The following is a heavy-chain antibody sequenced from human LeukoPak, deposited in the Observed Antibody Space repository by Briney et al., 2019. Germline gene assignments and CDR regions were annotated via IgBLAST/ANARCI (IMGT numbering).Heavy chain of an antibody. CDR2: IYYSGST. CDR1: GGSISSYY. V-gene: IGHV4-59*08. CDR3: ATNTAMVGLYYYGMDV. D-gene: IGHD5-18*01. Sequence: SETLSLTCNVSGGSISSYYWSWIRQPPGKGLEWIGYIYYSGSTNYNPSLKSRVTISVDTSKNQFSLKLSSVTAADTAVYYCATNTAMVGLYYYGMDVWGQGATVTVSS. J-gene: IGHJ6*02.